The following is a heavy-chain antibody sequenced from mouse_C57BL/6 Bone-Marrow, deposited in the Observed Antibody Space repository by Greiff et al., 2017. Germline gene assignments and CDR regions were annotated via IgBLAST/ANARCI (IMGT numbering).Heavy chain of an antibody. CDR2: INPSNGGT. Sequence: VQLQQPGTELVKPGASVKLSCKASGYTFTSYWMHWVKQRPGQGLEWIGNINPSNGGTTYNEKFKSKATLTVDKSSSTAYMQLSSLRSEESAVYYYARRVYYYGIRWDYFDYWGQGTTLTVS. CDR1: GYTFTSYW. J-gene: IGHJ2*01. V-gene: IGHV1-53*01. D-gene: IGHD1-1*01. CDR3: ARRVYYYGIRWDYFDY.